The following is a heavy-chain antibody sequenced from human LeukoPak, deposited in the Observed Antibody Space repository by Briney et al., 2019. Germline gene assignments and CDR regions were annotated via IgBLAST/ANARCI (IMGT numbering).Heavy chain of an antibody. V-gene: IGHV4-59*01. CDR1: AGSISSYY. J-gene: IGHJ4*02. Sequence: SETLSLTCTVSAGSISSYYWSWIRQPPGKALEWIGYVFYSGSTSYNPSLNSRVTISVDTSENQFSLKLSSVTAADTAVYYCASRSSIWSGYQDTLYYFDSWGQGTLVTVSS. D-gene: IGHD3-3*01. CDR3: ASRSSIWSGYQDTLYYFDS. CDR2: VFYSGST.